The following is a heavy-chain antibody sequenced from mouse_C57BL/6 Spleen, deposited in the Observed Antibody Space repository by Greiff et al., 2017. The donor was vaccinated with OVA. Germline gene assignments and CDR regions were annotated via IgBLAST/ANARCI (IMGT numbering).Heavy chain of an antibody. D-gene: IGHD1-1*01. J-gene: IGHJ4*01. Sequence: VQLQQSGAELVRPGTSVKVSCKASGYAFTNYLIEWVKQRPGQGLEWIGVINPGSGGTNYNEKFKGKATLTADKSSSTAYMQLSSLTSEDSEVYFCARGYYGSSDYAMDYWGQGTSVTVSS. V-gene: IGHV1-54*01. CDR2: INPGSGGT. CDR3: ARGYYGSSDYAMDY. CDR1: GYAFTNYL.